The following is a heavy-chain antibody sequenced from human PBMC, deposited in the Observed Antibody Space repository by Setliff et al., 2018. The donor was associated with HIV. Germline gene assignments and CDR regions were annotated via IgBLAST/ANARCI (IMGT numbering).Heavy chain of an antibody. CDR2: IYYSGGT. CDR3: ASGGHRLHDY. CDR1: GGSISSSSYY. D-gene: IGHD1-26*01. Sequence: PSETLSLTCTVSGGSISSSSYYWGWIRQPPGKGLEWIVTIYYSGGTYYKSSLKSRLIISLDTSKNQFSLNLRSVTAADTAVYFCASGGHRLHDYWGQGTLVTVSS. V-gene: IGHV4-39*07. J-gene: IGHJ4*02.